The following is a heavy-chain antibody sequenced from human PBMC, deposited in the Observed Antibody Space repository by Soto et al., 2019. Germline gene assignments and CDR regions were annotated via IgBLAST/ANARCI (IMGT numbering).Heavy chain of an antibody. CDR2: IDPSDSYT. CDR3: ARAEAAAGGGFCFDY. V-gene: IGHV5-10-1*01. J-gene: IGHJ4*02. CDR1: GYSFTSYW. D-gene: IGHD6-13*01. Sequence: GESLKISCKGSGYSFTSYWISWVRQMPGKGLEWMGRIDPSDSYTNYSPSFQGHVTISADKSISTAYLQWSSLKASDTAMYYCARAEAAAGGGFCFDYWGQGTLVTVSS.